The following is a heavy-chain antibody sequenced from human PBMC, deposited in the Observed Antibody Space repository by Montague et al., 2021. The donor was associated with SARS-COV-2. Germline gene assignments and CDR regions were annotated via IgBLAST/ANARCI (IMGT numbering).Heavy chain of an antibody. J-gene: IGHJ6*02. D-gene: IGHD2-2*01. CDR3: ARTVVVAAAMSCYYGMDV. V-gene: IGHV4-61*02. CDR1: GGSISSGSYY. Sequence: TLSLTCSVSGGSISSGSYYWSWIRPPAGKGLEWIGRIYISGSTNYNPSLKGRVTMSVDTSKNQFSLKLSSVTAADTAVYYCARTVVVAAAMSCYYGMDVWGQGTSVTVSS. CDR2: IYISGST.